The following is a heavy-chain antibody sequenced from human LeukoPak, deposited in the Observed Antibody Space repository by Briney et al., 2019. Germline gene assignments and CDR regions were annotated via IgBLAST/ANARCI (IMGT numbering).Heavy chain of an antibody. CDR2: INPNSGGT. J-gene: IGHJ4*02. CDR1: GYTFTGYY. CDR3: ARARLLRAPSRGLFDY. V-gene: IGHV1-2*02. D-gene: IGHD2-15*01. Sequence: ASVKVSCKASGYTFTGYYMHWVRQAPGQGLEWMGWINPNSGGTNYAQKFQGRVTMTRDTSISTAYMELSRLRSDDTAVYYCARARLLRAPSRGLFDYWGQGTLVTVSS.